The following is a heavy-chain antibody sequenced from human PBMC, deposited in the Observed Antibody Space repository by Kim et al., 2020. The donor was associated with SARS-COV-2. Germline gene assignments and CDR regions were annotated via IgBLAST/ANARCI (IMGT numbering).Heavy chain of an antibody. CDR2: IYYRGST. V-gene: IGHV4-59*08. J-gene: IGHJ5*02. CDR1: GGSISSYY. CDR3: ARGFDP. Sequence: SETLSLTCTVSGGSISSYYWSWIRHPPGKGLEWIGYIYYRGSTKYNPSLQSRVTMSVDTSKNQFSLKLSSVPAADTAMSYCARGFDPWGQGTLVTVSS.